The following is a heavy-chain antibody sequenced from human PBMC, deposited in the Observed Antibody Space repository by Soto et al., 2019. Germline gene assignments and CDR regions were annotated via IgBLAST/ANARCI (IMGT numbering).Heavy chain of an antibody. V-gene: IGHV3-23*01. J-gene: IGHJ6*03. D-gene: IGHD6-13*01. CDR2: ISGSGGST. CDR1: GFTYSSYA. Sequence: GGSLRLSCAASGFTYSSYAMSWVRQAPGRGLEWVSAISGSGGSTYYADSVKGRFTISRDNSKNTLYLQMNSLRAEDTAVYYCARGTQQLVGDYNSYYYMDVWGKGTTVTVSS. CDR3: ARGTQQLVGDYNSYYYMDV.